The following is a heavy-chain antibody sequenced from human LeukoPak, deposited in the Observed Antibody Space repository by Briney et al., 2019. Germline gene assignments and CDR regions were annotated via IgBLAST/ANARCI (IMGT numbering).Heavy chain of an antibody. CDR2: INHSGST. D-gene: IGHD6-19*01. CDR3: ARIAVAGTIYY. CDR1: GGSLNGYY. Sequence: SETLSLTCAVYGGSLNGYYWSWIRQPPGKGLEWIGEINHSGSTNYNPSLKSRVTISVDTSKKEFSLKLSSVTAADTAVYYCARIAVAGTIYYWGQGTLVTVSS. J-gene: IGHJ4*02. V-gene: IGHV4-34*01.